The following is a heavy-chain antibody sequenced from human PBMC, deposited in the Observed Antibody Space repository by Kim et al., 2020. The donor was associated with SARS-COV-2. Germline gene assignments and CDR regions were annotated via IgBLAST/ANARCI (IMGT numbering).Heavy chain of an antibody. J-gene: IGHJ4*02. D-gene: IGHD3-16*01. CDR3: AKDTARGNY. V-gene: IGHV3-23*01. CDR2: GST. Sequence: GSTYYADTVKGRFTITRDNSTNTLYLQMNSLGAEDTAVYYCAKDTARGNYWGQGTLVTVSS.